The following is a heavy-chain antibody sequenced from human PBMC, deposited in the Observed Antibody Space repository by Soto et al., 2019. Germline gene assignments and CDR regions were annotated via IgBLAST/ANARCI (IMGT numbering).Heavy chain of an antibody. CDR3: AKGSRAITIFGVVTNTFYYYYGMDV. V-gene: IGHV3-23*01. CDR2: ISGSGGST. CDR1: GFTFSSYA. J-gene: IGHJ6*02. Sequence: GGSLRLSCAASGFTFSSYAMSWVRQAPGKGLEWVSAISGSGGSTYYADSVKGRFTLSRDNSKNTLYLQMNSLRAEETAVYYCAKGSRAITIFGVVTNTFYYYYGMDVWGQGTTVTVSS. D-gene: IGHD3-3*01.